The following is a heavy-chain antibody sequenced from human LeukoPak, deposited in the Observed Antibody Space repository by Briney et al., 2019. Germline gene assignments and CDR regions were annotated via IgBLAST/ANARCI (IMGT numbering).Heavy chain of an antibody. V-gene: IGHV1-69*13. CDR1: GGTFSSYA. D-gene: IGHD4-11*01. J-gene: IGHJ6*03. Sequence: GASVKVSCKASGGTFSSYAISWVRQAPGQGLEWMGGIIPIFGTANYAQKFQGRVTITADESTSTAYMELSSLRSEDTAVYYCARVTRPSSNYYYYMDVWGKGTTVTISS. CDR3: ARVTRPSSNYYYYMDV. CDR2: IIPIFGTA.